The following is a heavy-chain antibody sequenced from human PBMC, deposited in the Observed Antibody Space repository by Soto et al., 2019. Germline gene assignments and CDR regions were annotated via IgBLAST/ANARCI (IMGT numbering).Heavy chain of an antibody. CDR3: VSWYSSGWYKAD. V-gene: IGHV1-69*02. CDR1: GGTFSSYT. J-gene: IGHJ4*02. Sequence: QVQLVQSGAEVKKPGSSVKVSCKASGGTFSSYTISWVRQAPGQGLEWMGRIIPILGIANYAQKFQGRVTVPADKSTSTAYMELSSLRSEDTAVYYCVSWYSSGWYKADWGQGTLVTVSS. D-gene: IGHD6-19*01. CDR2: IIPILGIA.